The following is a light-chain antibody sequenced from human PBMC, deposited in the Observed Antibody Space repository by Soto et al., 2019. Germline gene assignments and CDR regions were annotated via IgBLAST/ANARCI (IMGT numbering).Light chain of an antibody. CDR3: QQTYAIPWT. CDR1: QTISTY. V-gene: IGKV1-39*01. CDR2: GSS. Sequence: IRMTQSPSSLSASVGDRVTITCRASQTISTYVNWYQQRPGKAPKVLLFGSSTLQIGVPSRFSGTGYGTDFTLTVSNLQPEDFATYYCQQTYAIPWTSGQGTKLDIK. J-gene: IGKJ1*01.